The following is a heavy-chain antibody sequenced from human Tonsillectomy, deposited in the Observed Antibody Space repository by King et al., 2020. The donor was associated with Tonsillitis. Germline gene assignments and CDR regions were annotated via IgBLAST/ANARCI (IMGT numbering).Heavy chain of an antibody. CDR2: INSDGSST. D-gene: IGHD2-2*02. CDR1: GFTFSSYW. J-gene: IGHJ5*02. Sequence: VQLVESGGGLVQPGGSLRLSCAASGFTFSSYWMHWVRQAPGKGLVWVSRINSDGSSTSYADSVKGRFTISRDNAKNTLYLQMNSLRAEDTAVYYCAREELYCSSTICYMSNWFDPWGQGTLVTVSS. CDR3: AREELYCSSTICYMSNWFDP. V-gene: IGHV3-74*01.